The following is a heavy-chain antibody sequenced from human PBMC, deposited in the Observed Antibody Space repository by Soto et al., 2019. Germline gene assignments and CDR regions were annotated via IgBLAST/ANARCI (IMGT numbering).Heavy chain of an antibody. CDR1: GYTFTSYA. CDR2: ISAYNGNT. J-gene: IGHJ3*02. CDR3: ARDRRITMTHDAFDI. V-gene: IGHV1-18*01. D-gene: IGHD3-22*01. Sequence: GASVKVSCKASGYTFTSYAMHWVRQAPGQRLEWMGWISAYNGNTNYAQKLQGRVTMTTDTSTSTAYMELRSLRSDDTAVYYCARDRRITMTHDAFDIWGQGTMVTVSS.